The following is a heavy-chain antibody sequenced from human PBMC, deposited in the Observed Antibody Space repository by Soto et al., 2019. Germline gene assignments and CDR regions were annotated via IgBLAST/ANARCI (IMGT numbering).Heavy chain of an antibody. Sequence: QVQLQESGPGLVKPSETLSLICIVSGDSVTFGHYYWSWIRQPPGKGLEWIGHIFFTGATNYSPSLKSRVTMSVESSKSQFSLNLTSVTAADSAIYFCARALSDSAGSSLGRRLDVWGHGTTVTVSS. D-gene: IGHD3-10*01. CDR3: ARALSDSAGSSLGRRLDV. V-gene: IGHV4-61*01. CDR1: GDSVTFGHYY. CDR2: IFFTGAT. J-gene: IGHJ6*02.